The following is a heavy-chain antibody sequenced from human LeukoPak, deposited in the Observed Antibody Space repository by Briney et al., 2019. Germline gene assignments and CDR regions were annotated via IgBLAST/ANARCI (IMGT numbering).Heavy chain of an antibody. CDR1: GGSISSVY. CDR2: IFTSGST. Sequence: SESLSLTCTVSGGSISSVYWSWIRQPAGKGLEWIGRIFTSGSTSYNPSLKSRVTMSLDTSKNQFSLKLSSVTAADTAVYFCSRGGANDLWGQGTLVTVSS. V-gene: IGHV4-4*07. J-gene: IGHJ5*02. D-gene: IGHD4/OR15-4a*01. CDR3: SRGGANDL.